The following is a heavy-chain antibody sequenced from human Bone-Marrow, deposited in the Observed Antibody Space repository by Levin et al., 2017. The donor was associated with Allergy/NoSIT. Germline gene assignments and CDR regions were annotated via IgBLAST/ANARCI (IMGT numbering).Heavy chain of an antibody. D-gene: IGHD6-6*01. CDR3: AKDGYSSSSSFDY. CDR2: ISYDGSNK. V-gene: IGHV3-30*18. CDR1: GFTFSSYG. J-gene: IGHJ4*02. Sequence: GGSLRLSCAASGFTFSSYGMHWVRQAPGKGPEWVAVISYDGSNKYYADSVKGRFTISRDNSKNTLYLQMNSLRAEDTAVYYCAKDGYSSSSSFDYWGQGTLVTVSS.